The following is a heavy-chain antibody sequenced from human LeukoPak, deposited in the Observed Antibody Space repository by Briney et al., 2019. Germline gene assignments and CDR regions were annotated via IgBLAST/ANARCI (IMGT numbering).Heavy chain of an antibody. J-gene: IGHJ4*02. CDR3: ARLSAVYYDILTGQFDY. CDR1: GYSFTSYW. V-gene: IGHV5-51*01. CDR2: IYPGDSDT. D-gene: IGHD3-9*01. Sequence: GESLKISCKGSGYSFTSYWIGWVRQMPGKGLEWMGIIYPGDSDTRYSPSFQGQVTISADKSISTAYLQWSSLKASDTAMYYCARLSAVYYDILTGQFDYRGQGTLVTVSS.